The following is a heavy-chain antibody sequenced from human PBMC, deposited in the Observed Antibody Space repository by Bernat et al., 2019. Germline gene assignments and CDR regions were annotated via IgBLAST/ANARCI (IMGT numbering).Heavy chain of an antibody. Sequence: EVKVVESGGGLVQPGGSLRLSCEASGFSLSSYLMHWVRQAPGERLVWVSRITSDGTNKIYADSVKGRFTISRANAKNTLYLQMNSLRAEDTAVYYCSRTAFVFDDVFDIWGQGTKVTVSS. V-gene: IGHV3-74*01. CDR2: ITSDGTNK. J-gene: IGHJ3*02. CDR1: GFSLSSYL. CDR3: SRTAFVFDDVFDI. D-gene: IGHD3-10*02.